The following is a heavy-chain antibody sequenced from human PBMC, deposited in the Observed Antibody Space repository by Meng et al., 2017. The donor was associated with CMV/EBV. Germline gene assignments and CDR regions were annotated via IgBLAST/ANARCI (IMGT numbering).Heavy chain of an antibody. J-gene: IGHJ4*02. CDR1: GFTFSSYA. CDR3: ASGKYYYGSGSYYNPYY. V-gene: IGHV4-59*01. CDR2: IYYSGST. Sequence: ESLKISCAASGFTFSSYAMHWIRQPPGKGLEWIGYIYYSGSTNYNPSLKSRVTISVDTSKNQFSLKLSSVTAADTAVYYCASGKYYYGSGSYYNPYYWGQGTLVTVSS. D-gene: IGHD3-10*01.